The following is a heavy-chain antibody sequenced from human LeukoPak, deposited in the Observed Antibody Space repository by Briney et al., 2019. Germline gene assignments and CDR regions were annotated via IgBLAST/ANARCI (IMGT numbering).Heavy chain of an antibody. CDR3: TRGDGLKDFDY. CDR2: ISYDENNK. J-gene: IGHJ4*02. D-gene: IGHD5-24*01. V-gene: IGHV3-30-3*01. CDR1: GFTFSTYA. Sequence: GRSLRLSCAASGFTFSTYAMHWVRQTPAKGLEWVAVISYDENNKYYADSVKGRFTISRDNSKNTLFLQMNSLRTEDTAVYYCTRGDGLKDFDYWGRGTLVTVSS.